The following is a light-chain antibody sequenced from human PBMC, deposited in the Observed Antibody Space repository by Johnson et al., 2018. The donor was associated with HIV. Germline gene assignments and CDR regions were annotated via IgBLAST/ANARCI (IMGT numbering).Light chain of an antibody. CDR2: DNN. CDR1: SSNIGNNY. Sequence: QSVLTQPPSVSAAPGQKVAISCSGSSSNIGNNYVSWYQQVPGTAPKLLIYDNNRRPSGIPDRFSGSKSGSLATLGITGLQTGDEADYYCGTWDTSLSAGYVFGTGTTVIVL. CDR3: GTWDTSLSAGYV. V-gene: IGLV1-51*01. J-gene: IGLJ1*01.